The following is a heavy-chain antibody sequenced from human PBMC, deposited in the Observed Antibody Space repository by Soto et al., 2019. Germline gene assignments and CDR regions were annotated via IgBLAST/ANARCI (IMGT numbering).Heavy chain of an antibody. D-gene: IGHD1-20*01. V-gene: IGHV4-59*01. CDR2: IYYSGST. Sequence: SETLSLTCTVSGGSISSYYWSWIRQPPGKGLEWIGYIYYSGSTNYNPSLKSRVTISVDTSKNQFSLKLSSVTAADTAVYYCARDQVSPGRVEYSYGMDVWGQGTTVTVSS. CDR1: GGSISSYY. CDR3: ARDQVSPGRVEYSYGMDV. J-gene: IGHJ6*02.